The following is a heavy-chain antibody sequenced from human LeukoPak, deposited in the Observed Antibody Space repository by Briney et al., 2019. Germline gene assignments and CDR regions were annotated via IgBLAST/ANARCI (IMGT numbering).Heavy chain of an antibody. J-gene: IGHJ4*02. CDR2: ISSSGSTI. D-gene: IGHD5-12*01. CDR1: GFTFSDYY. V-gene: IGHV3-11*04. CDR3: ARPMEPQVDIVADY. Sequence: PGGSLRLSCAASGFTFSDYYMSWIRQAPAKGLEWVSYISSSGSTIYYADSVKGRFTISRDNAKNSLYLQMNSLRAEDTAVYYCARPMEPQVDIVADYWGQGTLVTVSS.